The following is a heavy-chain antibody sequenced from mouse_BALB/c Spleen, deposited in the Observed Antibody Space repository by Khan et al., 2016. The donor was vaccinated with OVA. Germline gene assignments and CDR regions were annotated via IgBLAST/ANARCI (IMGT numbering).Heavy chain of an antibody. Sequence: EVKLLESGPGLVKPSQSLSLTCTVTGYSITSGYVWNGIRQLPGNKLEWMGYISYSGSTNYNPSLKSRISITRDTSKNQFFLQLNSVTTEDTATYYCARTARIKYWGQGTTLTVSS. CDR2: ISYSGST. CDR3: ARTARIKY. CDR1: GYSITSGYV. V-gene: IGHV3-2*02. J-gene: IGHJ2*01. D-gene: IGHD1-2*01.